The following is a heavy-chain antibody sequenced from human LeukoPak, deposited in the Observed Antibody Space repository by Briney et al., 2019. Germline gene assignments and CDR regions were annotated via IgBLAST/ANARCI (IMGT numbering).Heavy chain of an antibody. V-gene: IGHV3-21*01. Sequence: GGSLRLSRAASGFTFSSYSMNWVRQAPGKGLEWVSSISSSSSYIYYADSVKGRFTISRDNAKNSLYLQMNSLRAEDTAVYYCASGRDYYGSGSYNSDPWGQGTLVTVSS. J-gene: IGHJ5*02. CDR3: ASGRDYYGSGSYNSDP. D-gene: IGHD3-10*01. CDR1: GFTFSSYS. CDR2: ISSSSSYI.